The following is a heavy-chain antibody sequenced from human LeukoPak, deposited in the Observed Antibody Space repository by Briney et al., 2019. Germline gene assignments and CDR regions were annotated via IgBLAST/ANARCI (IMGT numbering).Heavy chain of an antibody. J-gene: IGHJ3*02. D-gene: IGHD2-15*01. CDR2: LYHSGSA. V-gene: IGHV4-38-2*01. Sequence: SETLSLTCDVSDYSIRSGYYWGWIRQPPGKGLEWIGSLYHSGSAYYSPSLKSRVTISLDTSNNELSLRLSSVTAADTAIYYCARQNIVVVVAATPGAFDIWGQGTLVIVSS. CDR1: DYSIRSGYY. CDR3: ARQNIVVVVAATPGAFDI.